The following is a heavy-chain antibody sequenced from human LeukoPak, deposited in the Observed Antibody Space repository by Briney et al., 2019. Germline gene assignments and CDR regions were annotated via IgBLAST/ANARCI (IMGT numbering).Heavy chain of an antibody. J-gene: IGHJ4*02. CDR2: IYPGDSDT. D-gene: IGHD3-16*01. CDR1: GYSFPSYW. V-gene: IGHV5-51*01. Sequence: GESLQISCQVSGYSFPSYWITWVRQMPGKGLEWMGIIYPGDSDTRYSPSFQGQVTISADKSISTVSLQWSSLKASDTAMYYCARLSAVPRGEFDYWGQGTLVTVSS. CDR3: ARLSAVPRGEFDY.